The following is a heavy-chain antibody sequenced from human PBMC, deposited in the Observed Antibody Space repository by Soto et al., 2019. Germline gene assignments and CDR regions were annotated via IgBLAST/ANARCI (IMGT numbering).Heavy chain of an antibody. CDR2: ISYDGSNK. J-gene: IGHJ4*02. D-gene: IGHD2-15*01. V-gene: IGHV3-30-3*01. CDR3: ARERWFSLDY. CDR1: GFTFSSYA. Sequence: QVQLVESGGGVVQPGRSLRLSCAASGFTFSSYAMHWVRQAPGKGLEWVAVISYDGSNKYYADSVKGRFTISRDNSKNTLYLQMNSLRAEDTAVYYCARERWFSLDYWGQGTLVTVSS.